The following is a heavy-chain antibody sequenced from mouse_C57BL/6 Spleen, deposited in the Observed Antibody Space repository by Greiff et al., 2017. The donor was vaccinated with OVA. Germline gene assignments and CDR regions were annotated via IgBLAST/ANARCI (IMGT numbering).Heavy chain of an antibody. Sequence: DVMLVESGGGLVKPGGSLKLSCAASGFTFSSYAMSWVRQTPEKRLEWVATISDGGSYTYYPDNVKGRFTISRDNAKNNLYLQMSHLKSEDTAMYYCARRLLYAMDYWGQGTSVTVSS. CDR2: ISDGGSYT. CDR1: GFTFSSYA. V-gene: IGHV5-4*03. CDR3: ARRLLYAMDY. J-gene: IGHJ4*01.